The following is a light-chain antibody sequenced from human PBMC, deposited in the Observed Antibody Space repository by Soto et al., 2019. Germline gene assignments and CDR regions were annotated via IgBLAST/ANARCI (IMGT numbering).Light chain of an antibody. CDR2: RIS. CDR1: QGLVDNDGYSY. CDR3: RQGTHWPYT. Sequence: VVMTQSPLSMAVTLGEPASVSCRSSQGLVDNDGYSYLGWFHQRPGQSPRRLIYRISNRDSGVPDRISGSGSGTDFTLKISRVEAEDVGVYYCRQGTHWPYTFGQGTHLEI. V-gene: IGKV2-30*01. J-gene: IGKJ2*01.